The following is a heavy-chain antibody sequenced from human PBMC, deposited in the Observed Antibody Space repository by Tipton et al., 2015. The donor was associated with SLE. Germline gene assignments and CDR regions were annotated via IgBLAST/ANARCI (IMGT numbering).Heavy chain of an antibody. CDR3: SRYRTVGSYWYFDL. CDR2: IYYSGST. CDR1: GGSVSSGTYY. Sequence: TLSLTCTVSGGSVSSGTYYWSWIRQPPGKGLEWIGNIYYSGSTKYNPSFKSRVTISVDTSKNQFSLQLSSVTAADTAVYFCSRYRTVGSYWYFDLWGQGTLVAVSS. J-gene: IGHJ4*02. V-gene: IGHV4-61*01. D-gene: IGHD1-26*01.